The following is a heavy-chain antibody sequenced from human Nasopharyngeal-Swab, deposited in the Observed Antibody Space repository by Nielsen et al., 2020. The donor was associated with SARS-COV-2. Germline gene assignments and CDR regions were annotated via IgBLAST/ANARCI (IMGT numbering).Heavy chain of an antibody. CDR1: GFTFSSYS. CDR3: ARDGTGTLDYYYYYGMDV. Sequence: GGSLRLSCAASGFTFSSYSMNWVRQAPGKGLEWVANIKQDGSEKYYVDSVKGRFTISRDNAKNSLYLQMNSLRAEDTAVYYCARDGTGTLDYYYYYGMDVWGQGTTVTVSS. V-gene: IGHV3-7*01. J-gene: IGHJ6*02. D-gene: IGHD1-7*01. CDR2: IKQDGSEK.